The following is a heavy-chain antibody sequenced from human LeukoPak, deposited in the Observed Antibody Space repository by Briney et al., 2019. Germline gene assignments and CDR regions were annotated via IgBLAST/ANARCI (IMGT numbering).Heavy chain of an antibody. CDR3: GREGAVAGSVVPNWFDR. V-gene: IGHV3-33*01. CDR1: GFIFSNYA. J-gene: IGHJ5*02. CDR2: IWADGGDT. Sequence: GGSLRLSCATSGFIFSNYAFHWVRQAPGKGLEWVAFIWADGGDTYYADSVKGRFPISRDKSDNMVSLQMDSLRVEDTAVYYCGREGAVAGSVVPNWFDRGGRGNLVTVSS. D-gene: IGHD6-19*01.